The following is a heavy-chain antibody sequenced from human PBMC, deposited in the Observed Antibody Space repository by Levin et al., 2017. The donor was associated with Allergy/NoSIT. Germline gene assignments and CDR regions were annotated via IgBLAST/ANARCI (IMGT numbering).Heavy chain of an antibody. V-gene: IGHV4-39*01. CDR2: SYYSGAT. D-gene: IGHD6-13*01. J-gene: IGHJ6*02. CDR1: GGSIDSTTYY. Sequence: SETLSLTCTVSGGSIDSTTYYWGWIRQPPGKGLEWIGCSYYSGATYYNPSLRSRVTISVDTSQNQFSLKLRSVTAADTAVYYCARRSPFGSSHMDVWGQGTTVTVSS. CDR3: ARRSPFGSSHMDV.